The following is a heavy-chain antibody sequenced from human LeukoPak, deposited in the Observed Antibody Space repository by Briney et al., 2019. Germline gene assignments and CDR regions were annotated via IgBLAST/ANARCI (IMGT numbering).Heavy chain of an antibody. CDR2: IRYDGSNK. J-gene: IGHJ4*02. CDR3: AKDLWSPSDY. Sequence: GGSLRLSCAASGFTFSSYGMHWVRQAPGKGLEWVAFIRYDGSNKYYVDYVKGRFTISRDNSKNTLYLQMNSLRVEDTAVYHCAKDLWSPSDYWGQGTLVTVSS. V-gene: IGHV3-30*02. CDR1: GFTFSSYG. D-gene: IGHD2-8*02.